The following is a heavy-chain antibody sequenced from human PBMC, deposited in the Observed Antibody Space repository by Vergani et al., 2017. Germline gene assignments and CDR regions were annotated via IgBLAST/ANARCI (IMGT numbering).Heavy chain of an antibody. J-gene: IGHJ5*02. CDR3: ARGAYSSSSEWFDP. V-gene: IGHV4-59*01. CDR2: IYYSGST. Sequence: QVQLQESGPGLVKPSETLSLTCTVSGGSLSSYYWSWIRQPPGKGLEWIGYIYYSGSTNYNPSLKSRVTISVDTSKNQFALKLSSVTAADTAVYYCARGAYSSSSEWFDPWGQGTLVTVSS. D-gene: IGHD6-6*01. CDR1: GGSLSSYY.